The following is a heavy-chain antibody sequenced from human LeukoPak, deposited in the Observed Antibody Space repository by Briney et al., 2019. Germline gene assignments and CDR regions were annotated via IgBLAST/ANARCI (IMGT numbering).Heavy chain of an antibody. CDR1: GGSISSYY. V-gene: IGHV4-4*07. Sequence: SETLSLTCTVSGGSISSYYWSWIRQPAGKGLEWIGRIYTSGSTNYNPSLKSRVTMSVDTSKNQFSLKLSSVTAADTAVYYCARDDFNNYDRSYGMDVWGQGTTVTVS. J-gene: IGHJ6*02. CDR2: IYTSGST. D-gene: IGHD3-22*01. CDR3: ARDDFNNYDRSYGMDV.